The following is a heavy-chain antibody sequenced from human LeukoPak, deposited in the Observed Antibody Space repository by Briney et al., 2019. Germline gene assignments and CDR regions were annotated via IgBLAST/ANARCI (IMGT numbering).Heavy chain of an antibody. CDR3: ARGPRSHYYYYYMDV. CDR1: GGTFISYA. Sequence: SXKVSCKASGGTFISYAISWVRQAHGQGLEWMGRIIPIFGTANYAQKFQGRVTITTDESTSTAYMELSSLRSEDTAVYYCARGPRSHYYYYYMDVWGKGTTVTVSS. V-gene: IGHV1-69*05. CDR2: IIPIFGTA. J-gene: IGHJ6*03.